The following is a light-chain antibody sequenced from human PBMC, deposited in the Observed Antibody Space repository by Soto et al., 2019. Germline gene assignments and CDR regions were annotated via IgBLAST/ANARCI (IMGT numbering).Light chain of an antibody. V-gene: IGKV1-9*01. CDR3: QQFNDYPIT. Sequence: DIQLTQSPSFLSASVGDRVTITCRASQGINSYLAWYQRKPGKAPKVLMYDASTLQRGVPSRFSGSGSGTEFTLAISSLQPEDFATYYCQQFNDYPITFGQGTRLEIK. CDR2: DAS. CDR1: QGINSY. J-gene: IGKJ5*01.